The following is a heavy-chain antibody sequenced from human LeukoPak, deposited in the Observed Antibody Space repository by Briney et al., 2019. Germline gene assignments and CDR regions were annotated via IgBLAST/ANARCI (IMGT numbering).Heavy chain of an antibody. CDR1: GYTFSSFG. D-gene: IGHD3-16*02. J-gene: IGHJ4*02. V-gene: IGHV1-18*01. Sequence: ASVKVSCKTSGYTFSSFGITWVRQAPGQGLEWMGWISAYNGNTNYVEKLRGRVTMTTDRSTATAYMELRSLTSDDTAMYYCARDPFYDTVGGSYRPLDYWGQGTPITVSS. CDR3: ARDPFYDTVGGSYRPLDY. CDR2: ISAYNGNT.